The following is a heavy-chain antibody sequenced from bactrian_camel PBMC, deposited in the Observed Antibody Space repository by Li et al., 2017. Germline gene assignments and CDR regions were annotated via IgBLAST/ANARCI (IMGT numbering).Heavy chain of an antibody. CDR2: IDSDGIA. J-gene: IGHJ4*01. CDR3: AADSYNLQLARSYTY. D-gene: IGHD7*01. V-gene: IGHV3S53*01. Sequence: GWLRQAPGKEREGVAAIDSDGIASYADSVKGRFTVSRDNANNTVNLMMNNLKPEDTALYYCAADSYNLQLARSYTYWGQGTQVTVS.